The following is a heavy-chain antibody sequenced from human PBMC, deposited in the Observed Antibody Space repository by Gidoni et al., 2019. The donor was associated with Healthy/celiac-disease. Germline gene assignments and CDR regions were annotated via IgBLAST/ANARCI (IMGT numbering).Heavy chain of an antibody. CDR2: IIPIFGTA. D-gene: IGHD2-2*02. CDR1: GGTFSSYA. J-gene: IGHJ5*02. V-gene: IGHV1-69*06. Sequence: QVQLVQSGAEVKKPGSSVKVSCKASGGTFSSYAISWVRQAPGQGLEWMGGIIPIFGTANYAQKFQGRVTITADKSTSTAYMELSSLRSEDTAVYYCARESSRSCSSTSCYTRGFDPWGQGTLVTVSS. CDR3: ARESSRSCSSTSCYTRGFDP.